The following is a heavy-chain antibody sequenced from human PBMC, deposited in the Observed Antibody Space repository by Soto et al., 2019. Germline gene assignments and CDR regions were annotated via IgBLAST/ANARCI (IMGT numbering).Heavy chain of an antibody. CDR1: GGSISSSSYY. D-gene: IGHD6-6*01. Sequence: QLQLQESGPGLVKPSETLSLTCTVSGGSISSSSYYWGWIRQPPGKGLEWIGSIYYSGSTYYNPSLKSRGTISVDTSKNQFSLKLSSVTAADTAVYYCARQSLAARHGMDVWGQGTTVTVSS. V-gene: IGHV4-39*01. CDR2: IYYSGST. CDR3: ARQSLAARHGMDV. J-gene: IGHJ6*02.